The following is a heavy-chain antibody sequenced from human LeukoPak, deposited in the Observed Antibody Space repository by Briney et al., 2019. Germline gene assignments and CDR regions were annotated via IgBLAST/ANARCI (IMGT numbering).Heavy chain of an antibody. CDR2: ISGSGGST. CDR3: ARGRLWFGELLRTPNWFDP. V-gene: IGHV3-23*01. Sequence: LAGGSLRLSCAASGFTFSSYAMSWVRQAPGKGLEWVSAISGSGGSTYYADSVKGRFTISRDNSKNTLYLQMNSLRAEDTAVYYCARGRLWFGELLRTPNWFDPWGQGTLVTVSS. J-gene: IGHJ5*02. CDR1: GFTFSSYA. D-gene: IGHD3-10*01.